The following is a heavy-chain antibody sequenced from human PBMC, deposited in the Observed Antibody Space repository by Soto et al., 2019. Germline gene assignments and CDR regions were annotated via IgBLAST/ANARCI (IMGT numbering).Heavy chain of an antibody. D-gene: IGHD2-2*01. Sequence: LRLSCAASGFNLSSSAMNWVRQAPGKGLEWLSVISYDGSKKYYADSVKGRFTISRDDSKNTLYLQMHSLRADDTAVYYCTRDRCSGTSCYFRYWGQGTLVTVSS. CDR1: GFNLSSSA. J-gene: IGHJ4*02. CDR2: ISYDGSKK. CDR3: TRDRCSGTSCYFRY. V-gene: IGHV3-30-3*01.